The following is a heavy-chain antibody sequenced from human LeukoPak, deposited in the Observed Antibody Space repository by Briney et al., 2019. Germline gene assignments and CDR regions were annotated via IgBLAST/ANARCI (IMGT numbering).Heavy chain of an antibody. V-gene: IGHV4-34*01. D-gene: IGHD3-10*01. J-gene: IGHJ4*02. Sequence: PSETLSLTCAVYGGSFSGYYWSWIRQLPGKGLEWIGEINHSGSTNYNPSLKSRVTISVDTSKNQFSLKLSPVTAADTAVYYCARAEYYYGSGSYYRTPFDYWGQGTLVTVSS. CDR2: INHSGST. CDR3: ARAEYYYGSGSYYRTPFDY. CDR1: GGSFSGYY.